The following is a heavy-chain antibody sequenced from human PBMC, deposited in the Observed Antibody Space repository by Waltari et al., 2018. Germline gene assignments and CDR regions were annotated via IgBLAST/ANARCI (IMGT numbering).Heavy chain of an antibody. V-gene: IGHV1-69*08. J-gene: IGHJ4*02. Sequence: QVQLVQSGAEVKKPGSSVKVSCKASGGTFSSYAISWVRQAPGQGLEWMGRISPIIGTANYAQKCQGRVTITADKSTSTAYMELSSLRSEDTAVYYCARGPFGGVPHFDYWGQGPLVTVSS. CDR3: ARGPFGGVPHFDY. CDR2: ISPIIGTA. CDR1: GGTFSSYA. D-gene: IGHD3-16*01.